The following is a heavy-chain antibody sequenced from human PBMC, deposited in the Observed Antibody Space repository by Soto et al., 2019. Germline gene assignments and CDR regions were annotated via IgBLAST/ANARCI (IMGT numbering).Heavy chain of an antibody. Sequence: ASVKVSCKASGYTFTSYGISLVRQAPGKGLEWMRWISAYNGNTNYAQKLQGRVTMTTDTSTRTVYMELISLRSDDTSVYYCARGSAGGVYSNAVHNSGQGTMVTVSS. V-gene: IGHV1-18*01. CDR2: ISAYNGNT. J-gene: IGHJ3*02. D-gene: IGHD2-8*02. CDR1: GYTFTSYG. CDR3: ARGSAGGVYSNAVHN.